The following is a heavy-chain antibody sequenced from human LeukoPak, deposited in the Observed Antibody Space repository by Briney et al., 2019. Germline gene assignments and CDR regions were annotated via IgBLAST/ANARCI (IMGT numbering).Heavy chain of an antibody. J-gene: IGHJ4*02. Sequence: GGSLRLSCAASGFTFNTYSMNWVRQAPGKGLERVSHISSSSSTIYYADSVKGRFTISRDNAKTSLYLQMNSLRAEDTAVYYCARDQGLWVGFWSGYYDLWGQGTLVTVSS. D-gene: IGHD3-3*01. CDR3: ARDQGLWVGFWSGYYDL. CDR2: ISSSSSTI. CDR1: GFTFNTYS. V-gene: IGHV3-48*01.